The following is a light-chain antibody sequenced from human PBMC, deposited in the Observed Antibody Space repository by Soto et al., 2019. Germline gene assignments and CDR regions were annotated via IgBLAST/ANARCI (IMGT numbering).Light chain of an antibody. CDR1: QSISSSF. Sequence: EIVLTQSPGILSLSPGERACLSCGASQSISSSFLAWYQQKPGQAPRILIYGESSRATGIPDRFSGSGSGTDLTLTISRLEPEDFAVYYCQQYGNSPQTFGQGTKVDIK. CDR2: GES. CDR3: QQYGNSPQT. J-gene: IGKJ1*01. V-gene: IGKV3-20*01.